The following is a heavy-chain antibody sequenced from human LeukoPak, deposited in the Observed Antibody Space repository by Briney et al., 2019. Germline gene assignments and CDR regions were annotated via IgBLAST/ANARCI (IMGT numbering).Heavy chain of an antibody. D-gene: IGHD3-10*01. V-gene: IGHV4-4*02. CDR1: GGSISRNNW. J-gene: IGHJ4*02. CDR3: ARRGLMVRGVPDS. Sequence: KSSGTLSLTCAVSGGSISRNNWWSWVRQPPGKGLEWIGEIYDTGSTNYNPSFKSRVTISLDKSKNQFSLKLNSVTAADTAVYYCARRGLMVRGVPDSWGQGTLVTVSS. CDR2: IYDTGST.